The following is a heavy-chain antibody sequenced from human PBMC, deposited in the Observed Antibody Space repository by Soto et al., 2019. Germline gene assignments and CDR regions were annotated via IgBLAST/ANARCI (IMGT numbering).Heavy chain of an antibody. V-gene: IGHV3-64*02. J-gene: IGHJ6*02. CDR3: ARGLIPYGMDV. CDR1: GFTFSRYP. Sequence: GGSLRLSCAASGFTFSRYPMHWVRQAPGKGLEYVSAISSNGNSTFYADSVRGRFTLSRDNFKNTPYLQMGSLRVEDMAVYYCARGLIPYGMDVWGQGTTVTVSS. CDR2: ISSNGNST.